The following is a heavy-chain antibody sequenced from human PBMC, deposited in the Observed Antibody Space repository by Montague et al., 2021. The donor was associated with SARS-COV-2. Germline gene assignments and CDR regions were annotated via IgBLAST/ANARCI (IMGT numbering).Heavy chain of an antibody. CDR3: ARNPHRTYFYGSGIYLLNHSFDY. V-gene: IGHV3-7*01. D-gene: IGHD3-10*01. CDR2: INYDGSET. CDR1: GFTLYAYW. J-gene: IGHJ4*02. Sequence: SLRLSCAASGFTLYAYWMNWVRQAPGKGLEWVANINYDGSETYYVGSVKGRFTISRDNANNALHLQMNNLRAADTAVYFCARNPHRTYFYGSGIYLLNHSFDYGGPGTLVTVSS.